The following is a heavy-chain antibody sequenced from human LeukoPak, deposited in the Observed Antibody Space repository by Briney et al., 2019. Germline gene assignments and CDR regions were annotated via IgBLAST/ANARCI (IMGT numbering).Heavy chain of an antibody. Sequence: ASVKVSCKASGYTFTGYYMHWVRQAPGQGLEWMGWINPNSGGTNYAQKFQGRVTTTRDTSISTAYMELSRLRSDDTAVYYCAREGRLIAARPGVDYWGQGTLVTVSS. V-gene: IGHV1-2*02. D-gene: IGHD6-6*01. CDR3: AREGRLIAARPGVDY. J-gene: IGHJ4*02. CDR2: INPNSGGT. CDR1: GYTFTGYY.